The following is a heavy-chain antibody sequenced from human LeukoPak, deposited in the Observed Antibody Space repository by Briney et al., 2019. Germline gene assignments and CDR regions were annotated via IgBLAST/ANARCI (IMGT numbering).Heavy chain of an antibody. CDR1: GGSISSSSYY. Sequence: SETLSLTCTVSGGSISSSSYYWGWIRQPPGKGLEWIGSISYSGSTYYNPSLKSRVTISVDTSKNQFSLMLSSVTAADTAVYYCARRITGTTSDSFDYWGQGTLVTVSS. J-gene: IGHJ4*02. D-gene: IGHD1-20*01. V-gene: IGHV4-39*01. CDR2: ISYSGST. CDR3: ARRITGTTSDSFDY.